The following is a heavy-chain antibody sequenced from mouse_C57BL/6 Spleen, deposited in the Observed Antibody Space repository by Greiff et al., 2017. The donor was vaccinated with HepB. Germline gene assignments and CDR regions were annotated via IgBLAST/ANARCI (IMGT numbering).Heavy chain of an antibody. CDR1: GYTFTSYW. D-gene: IGHD1-1*01. J-gene: IGHJ2*01. CDR3: ATIGTVVATDDY. V-gene: IGHV1-55*01. Sequence: QVQLQQPGAELVKPGASVKMSCKASGYTFTSYWITWVKQRPGQGLEWIGDIYPGSGSTNYNEKFKSKATLTVDTSSSTAYMQLSSLTSEDSAVYYCATIGTVVATDDYWGQGTTLTVSS. CDR2: IYPGSGST.